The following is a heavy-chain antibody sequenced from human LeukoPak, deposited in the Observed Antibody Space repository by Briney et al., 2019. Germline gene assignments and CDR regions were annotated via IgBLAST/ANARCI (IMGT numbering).Heavy chain of an antibody. CDR1: GYTLTELS. J-gene: IGHJ4*02. V-gene: IGHV1-24*01. Sequence: ASVKVPCKVSGYTLTELSMHWVRQAPGKRLEWMGGFDPEDGETIYAQKFQGRVTMTEDTSTDTAYMELSSLRSEDTAVYYCATGDYYGSGSYYNYWGQGTLVTVSS. CDR2: FDPEDGET. D-gene: IGHD3-10*01. CDR3: ATGDYYGSGSYYNY.